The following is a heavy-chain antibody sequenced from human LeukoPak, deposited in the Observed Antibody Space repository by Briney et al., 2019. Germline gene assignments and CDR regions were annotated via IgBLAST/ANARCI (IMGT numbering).Heavy chain of an antibody. CDR2: INPNSGGT. V-gene: IGHV1-2*02. D-gene: IGHD6-13*01. CDR1: GYTFTGYY. Sequence: ASVKVSCKASGYTFTGYYMHWVRQAPGQGLEWMGWINPNSGGTNHAQKFQGRVTMTRDTSISTAYMELSRLRSDDTAVYYCARRRIAAAVFDYWGQGTLVTVSS. J-gene: IGHJ4*02. CDR3: ARRRIAAAVFDY.